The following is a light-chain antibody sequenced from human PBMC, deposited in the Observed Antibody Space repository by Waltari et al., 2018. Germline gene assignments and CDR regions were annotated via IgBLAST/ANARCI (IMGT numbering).Light chain of an antibody. CDR3: LQHNSYPLT. Sequence: DIQMTQSPSSLSASVGDTVTITCRASQGISIYLNWFQQKPGKAPKLLIYAATTLQSGVPSRFSGSGSGTEFTLTISSLQPEDFAAYYCLQHNSYPLTFGGGTKVEIK. V-gene: IGKV1-17*01. J-gene: IGKJ4*01. CDR1: QGISIY. CDR2: AAT.